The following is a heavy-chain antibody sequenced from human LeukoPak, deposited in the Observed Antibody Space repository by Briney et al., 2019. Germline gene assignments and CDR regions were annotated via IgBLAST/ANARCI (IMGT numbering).Heavy chain of an antibody. CDR3: ARGYCSSTSCYGGSY. D-gene: IGHD2-2*01. CDR2: INTNTGNP. Sequence: ASVKVSCKASGYTFTSYAMNWVRQAPGQGLEWMGWINTNTGNPTYAQGFTGRFVFSLDTYVRTAYLQISSLKAEDTAVYYCARGYCSSTSCYGGSYWGQGTLVTVSS. CDR1: GYTFTSYA. V-gene: IGHV7-4-1*02. J-gene: IGHJ4*02.